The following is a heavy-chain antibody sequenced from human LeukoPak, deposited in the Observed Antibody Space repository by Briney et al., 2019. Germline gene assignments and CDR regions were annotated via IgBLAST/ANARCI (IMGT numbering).Heavy chain of an antibody. D-gene: IGHD6-13*01. J-gene: IGHJ4*02. CDR3: ARGSSSWYDFDY. V-gene: IGHV1-2*02. CDR1: GYTFTGYY. Sequence: ASVKVSCKASGYTFTGYYMHWVRQAPGQGLEWMGWINPNSGGTSSAQKFQGRDTMTRDTSISTAYMELTRLKSDDTAVYYCARGSSSWYDFDYWGQGTLVTVSS. CDR2: INPNSGGT.